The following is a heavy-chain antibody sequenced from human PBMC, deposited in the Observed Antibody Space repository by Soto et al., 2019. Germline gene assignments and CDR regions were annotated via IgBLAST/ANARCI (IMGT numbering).Heavy chain of an antibody. J-gene: IGHJ3*01. CDR2: IKRDGTVT. CDR1: GFTFSAFW. V-gene: IGHV3-7*04. Sequence: EVQLVESGGGLVQPGESLRLSCAASGFTFSAFWMTWLRQAPGKGLEWVANIKRDGTVTHYGDSVEGRCTLSRDNAQYSLFLQLNSLRPEDTAIYSCARDLTPPCEFFYDAFAVWGQGSVVTVSS. CDR3: ARDLTPPCEFFYDAFAV.